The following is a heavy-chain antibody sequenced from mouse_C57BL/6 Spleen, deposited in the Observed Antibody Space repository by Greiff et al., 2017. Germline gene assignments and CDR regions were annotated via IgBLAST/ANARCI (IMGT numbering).Heavy chain of an antibody. V-gene: IGHV1-82*01. CDR3: GTKVYYGYDGPFAY. D-gene: IGHD2-2*01. Sequence: VQLKESGPELVKPGASVKISCKASGYAFSSSWMNWVKQRPGKGLEWIGRIYPGDGDTNYNGKFKGKATLTADNSSSTAYMQLSSLTSEDSAVYFCGTKVYYGYDGPFAYWGQGTLVTVSA. J-gene: IGHJ3*01. CDR1: GYAFSSSW. CDR2: IYPGDGDT.